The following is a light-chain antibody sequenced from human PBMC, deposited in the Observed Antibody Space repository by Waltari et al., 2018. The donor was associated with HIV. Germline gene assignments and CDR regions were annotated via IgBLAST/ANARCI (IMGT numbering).Light chain of an antibody. Sequence: QSALTQPASVSGSPGQSITISCTGTSSDVGSYNLVSWYHQHPGTASKLIIYEVSKRPSGVSNRFSGSKSGNTASLTISGLQADDEADYCCCSYAGSSTLVFGGGTKLPVL. CDR3: CSYAGSSTLV. V-gene: IGLV2-23*02. CDR2: EVS. J-gene: IGLJ2*01. CDR1: SSDVGSYNL.